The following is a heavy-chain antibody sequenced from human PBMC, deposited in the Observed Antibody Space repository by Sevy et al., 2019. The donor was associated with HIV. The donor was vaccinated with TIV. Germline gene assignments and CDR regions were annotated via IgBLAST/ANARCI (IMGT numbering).Heavy chain of an antibody. D-gene: IGHD6-13*01. CDR2: IYYSGST. CDR3: ARRRGSSSWSYYYYYGMDV. V-gene: IGHV4-39*01. J-gene: IGHJ6*02. Sequence: SETLSLTCTVSGGSISSSSYYWGWIRQPPGKGLEWIGSIYYSGSTYYNPSLKSRVTISVYTSKNQFSLKLSSVTTADTAVYYCARRRGSSSWSYYYYYGMDVWGQGTTVTVSS. CDR1: GGSISSSSYY.